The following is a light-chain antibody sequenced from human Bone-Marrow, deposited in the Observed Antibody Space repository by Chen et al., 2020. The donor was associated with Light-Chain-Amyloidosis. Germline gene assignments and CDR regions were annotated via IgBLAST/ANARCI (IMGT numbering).Light chain of an antibody. Sequence: QSALIQPASVSGSPGQSITIDCTGTSSDIGSVTLVSWYQQHPGQAPKIIIYEGTERPSGFSNRFSGSKSGNSASLTISGLQAEHEADYHCFSYAGSSTLVFGGGPKLPVL. J-gene: IGLJ3*02. CDR1: SSDIGSVTL. CDR3: FSYAGSSTLV. CDR2: EGT. V-gene: IGLV2-23*01.